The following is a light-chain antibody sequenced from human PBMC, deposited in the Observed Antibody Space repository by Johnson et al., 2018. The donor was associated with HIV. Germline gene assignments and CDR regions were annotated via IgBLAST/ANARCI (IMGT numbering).Light chain of an antibody. CDR2: DNN. CDR1: SSNIGNNY. Sequence: QSVLTQPPSVSAAPGQKVTISCSGSSSNIGNNYVSWYQQLPGTALKLLIYDNNKRPSGIPDRFSGSKSGTTATLGITGPPTGDEADDYCGTWDSSLSAYVFGTGTKVTVL. CDR3: GTWDSSLSAYV. V-gene: IGLV1-51*01. J-gene: IGLJ1*01.